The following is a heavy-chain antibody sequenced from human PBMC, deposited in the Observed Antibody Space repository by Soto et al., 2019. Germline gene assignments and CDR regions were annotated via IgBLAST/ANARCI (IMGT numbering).Heavy chain of an antibody. V-gene: IGHV3-64*01. Sequence: EVQLAESGGGLAQPGGSLRLSCAASGFTLSGYAMDWVRQAPGKGLEYVSGISSNGVGTYYANSVQGRFTISRDNSKNTVYLHMGSLRPEDMAVYYCARRARPDFYYRGVWGKGTTVTVS. D-gene: IGHD6-6*01. CDR1: GFTLSGYA. CDR2: ISSNGVGT. CDR3: ARRARPDFYYRGV. J-gene: IGHJ6*03.